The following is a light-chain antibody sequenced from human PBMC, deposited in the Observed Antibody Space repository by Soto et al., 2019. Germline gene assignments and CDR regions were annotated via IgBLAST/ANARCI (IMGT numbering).Light chain of an antibody. CDR3: QVWDSSSDHYV. Sequence: SYELTQPPSVSVAPGQTARITCGGNNIGSKSVHWYQQKPGQAPLLVVYDDSYRPSGIPERFSGSNSGNTATLTISRVEAGDEADYYCQVWDSSSDHYVFGTGTKVTVL. CDR1: NIGSKS. CDR2: DDS. J-gene: IGLJ1*01. V-gene: IGLV3-21*02.